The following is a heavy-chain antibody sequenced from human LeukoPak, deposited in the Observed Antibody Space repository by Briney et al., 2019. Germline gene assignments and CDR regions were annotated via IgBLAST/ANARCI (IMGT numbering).Heavy chain of an antibody. V-gene: IGHV3-9*01. J-gene: IGHJ6*02. CDR2: ITWNSAPI. CDR3: AKEILAVAGRLGDGMDV. Sequence: QPGGSLRLSCAASGFSFDDYAMHWVRQVPGKGLEWVSGITWNSAPIGYADSVKGRFTISRDNSKNTLYLQMNSLRAEDTAVYYCAKEILAVAGRLGDGMDVWGQGTTVTVSS. CDR1: GFSFDDYA. D-gene: IGHD6-19*01.